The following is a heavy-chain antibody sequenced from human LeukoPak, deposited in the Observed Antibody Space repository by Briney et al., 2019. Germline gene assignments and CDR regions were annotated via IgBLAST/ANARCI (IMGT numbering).Heavy chain of an antibody. CDR1: GYTFTDYY. D-gene: IGHD6-13*01. J-gene: IGHJ5*02. CDR3: ATGGIAAAGTGNWFDP. CDR2: VYPEDGET. Sequence: ASVKVSCKVSGYTFTDYYMHWVQQAPGKGLEWMGLVYPEDGETIYAEKFQGRVTITADTSTDTAYMELSSLRSEDTAVYYCATGGIAAAGTGNWFDPWGQGTLVTVSS. V-gene: IGHV1-69-2*01.